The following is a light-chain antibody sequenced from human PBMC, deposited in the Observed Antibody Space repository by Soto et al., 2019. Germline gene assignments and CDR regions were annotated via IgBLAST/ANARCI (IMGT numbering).Light chain of an antibody. V-gene: IGKV3-15*01. CDR1: QSVSSN. CDR2: GAS. J-gene: IGKJ1*01. CDR3: QQYDRSPWT. Sequence: DIVMTQSPATLSVSPGERATLSCRASQSVSSNLAWYQQKPGQAPRLLVYGASTRATGIPARFSGSGSGTEFILTISSLQSEDFALYYCQQYDRSPWTFGQGTKVEVK.